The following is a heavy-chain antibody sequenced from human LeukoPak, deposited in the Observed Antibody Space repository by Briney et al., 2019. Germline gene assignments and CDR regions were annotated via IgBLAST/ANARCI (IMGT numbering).Heavy chain of an antibody. CDR2: ISSSSSYI. Sequence: GGSLRLSCAASGFTLSSYSMNWVRQAPGKGLEWVSSISSSSSYIYYADSVKGRFTISRDNAKNSLYLQMNSLRAEDTAVYYCAREFEYSSSSGFDYWGQGTLVTVSS. V-gene: IGHV3-21*01. D-gene: IGHD6-6*01. CDR1: GFTLSSYS. J-gene: IGHJ4*02. CDR3: AREFEYSSSSGFDY.